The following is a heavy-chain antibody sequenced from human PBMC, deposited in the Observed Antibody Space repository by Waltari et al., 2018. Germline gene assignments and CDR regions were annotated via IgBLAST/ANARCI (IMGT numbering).Heavy chain of an antibody. CDR2: IYYSGST. D-gene: IGHD2-15*01. Sequence: SWIRQHPGKGLEWIGYIYYSGSTYYNPSLKSRVTISVDTSKNQFSLKLSSVTAADTAVYYCAREISRAMVVVRPGAFDIWGQGTMVTVSS. CDR3: AREISRAMVVVRPGAFDI. J-gene: IGHJ3*02. V-gene: IGHV4-31*02.